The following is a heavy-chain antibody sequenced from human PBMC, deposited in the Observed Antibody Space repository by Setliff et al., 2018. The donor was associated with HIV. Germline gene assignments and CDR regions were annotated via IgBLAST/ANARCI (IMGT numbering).Heavy chain of an antibody. CDR1: GYTFTSYG. J-gene: IGHJ4*02. Sequence: GASVKVSCKASGYTFTSYGLSWVRQAPGQGLEWVGWISAYNGNTNYAQKLQGRVTFTTDTSTGTAYMELRSLRSDDTAVYYCARDSLSIRSMIGALDYWGQGTLVTVSS. CDR3: ARDSLSIRSMIGALDY. D-gene: IGHD2-21*01. CDR2: ISAYNGNT. V-gene: IGHV1-18*01.